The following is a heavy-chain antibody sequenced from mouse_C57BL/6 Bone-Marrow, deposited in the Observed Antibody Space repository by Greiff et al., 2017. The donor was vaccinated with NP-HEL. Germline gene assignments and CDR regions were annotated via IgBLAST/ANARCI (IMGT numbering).Heavy chain of an antibody. CDR1: GFTFSSYA. J-gene: IGHJ1*03. CDR3: AREGRSSYWYFDV. Sequence: EVQGVESGGGLVKPGGSLKLSCAASGFTFSSYAMSWVRQTPEKRLEWVATISDGGSYTYYPDNVKGRFTISRDNAKNNLYLQMSHLKSEDTAMYYCAREGRSSYWYFDVWGTGTTVTVSS. D-gene: IGHD1-1*01. V-gene: IGHV5-4*01. CDR2: ISDGGSYT.